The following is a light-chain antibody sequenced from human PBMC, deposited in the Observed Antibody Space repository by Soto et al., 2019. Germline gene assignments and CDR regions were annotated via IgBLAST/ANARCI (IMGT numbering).Light chain of an antibody. Sequence: SVLTQPPSVSGAPGQRVTISCTGSSSNIGAGYDVHWYQQLPGTAPKLLIFRNNNRPSGVPDRFSGSKSGTSASLAITGLQAEDEADYYCQSYDSSLSAYVFATGTKVTLL. V-gene: IGLV1-40*01. CDR2: RNN. CDR3: QSYDSSLSAYV. J-gene: IGLJ1*01. CDR1: SSNIGAGYD.